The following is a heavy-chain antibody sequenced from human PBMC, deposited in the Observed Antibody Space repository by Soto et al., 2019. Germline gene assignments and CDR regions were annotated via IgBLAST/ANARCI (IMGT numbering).Heavy chain of an antibody. CDR2: IYSGGST. CDR3: ARDIPHSTSVSFSLRYLDV. J-gene: IGHJ6*03. Sequence: EVQLVESGGGLVQPGGSLRLSCAASGFTVSSNYMTWVRQAPGKGLEWGSVIYSGGSTYYADSVKGRCTITRHNSKNTLYLQMNSLRAEDTAVYYCARDIPHSTSVSFSLRYLDVWGKGTTVTVSS. V-gene: IGHV3-53*04. D-gene: IGHD3-10*01. CDR1: GFTVSSNY.